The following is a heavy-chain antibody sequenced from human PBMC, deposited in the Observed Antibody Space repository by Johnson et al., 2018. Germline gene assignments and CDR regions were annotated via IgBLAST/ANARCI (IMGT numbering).Heavy chain of an antibody. V-gene: IGHV3-7*03. D-gene: IGHD2-15*01. CDR1: EFAFGSHW. CDR3: AKERGVVRTQDDGLDI. CDR2: MNQDGSEK. Sequence: VQLVESGGGLVQPGGSLRLSCVASEFAFGSHWMSWARQSPGKGLEWVANMNQDGSEKYYVDSVKGRFAISRDNTKNSLYLQMNSLRAEDTAIYYCAKERGVVRTQDDGLDIWGQGTMVTVSS. J-gene: IGHJ3*02.